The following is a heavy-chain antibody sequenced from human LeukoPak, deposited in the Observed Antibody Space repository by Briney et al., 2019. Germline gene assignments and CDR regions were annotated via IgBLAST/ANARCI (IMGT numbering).Heavy chain of an antibody. CDR1: GGSISSYY. J-gene: IGHJ6*02. CDR3: ARDGYYGMDV. CDR2: IYYSGST. V-gene: IGHV4-59*01. Sequence: SETLSLTCTVSGGSISSYYWSWIRQPPGKGLEWIGYIYYSGSTNYNPPLKSRVTISVDTSKDQFSLKLSSVTAADTAVYYCARDGYYGMDVWGQGTTVTVSS.